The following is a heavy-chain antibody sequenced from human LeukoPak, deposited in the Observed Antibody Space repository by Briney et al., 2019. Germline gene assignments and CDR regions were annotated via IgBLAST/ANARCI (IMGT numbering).Heavy chain of an antibody. Sequence: GRSLRLSCVASGFSFTDHSMHWVRQAPGQGLEWVSYISSSSSAIYYTVSVKGRFTISRDNAKNSLYLQMNSLRAEDTAVYYCARDPSSGWYGAFDIWGQGTMVTVSS. J-gene: IGHJ3*02. V-gene: IGHV3-48*01. CDR2: ISSSSSAI. CDR1: GFSFTDHS. D-gene: IGHD6-19*01. CDR3: ARDPSSGWYGAFDI.